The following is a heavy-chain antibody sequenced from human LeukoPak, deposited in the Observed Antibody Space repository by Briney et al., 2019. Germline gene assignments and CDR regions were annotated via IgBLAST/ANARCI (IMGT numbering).Heavy chain of an antibody. D-gene: IGHD3-9*01. V-gene: IGHV1-69*13. CDR1: GGTFSSYA. CDR3: ARDRTILTGDAFDI. CDR2: IIPIFGTA. Sequence: SVKVSCKASGGTFSSYAISWVRQAPGQGLEWMGGIIPIFGTANYAQKFQGRVTITADESTSTAYMELSSLRPEDTAVYYCARDRTILTGDAFDIWGQGTMVTVSS. J-gene: IGHJ3*02.